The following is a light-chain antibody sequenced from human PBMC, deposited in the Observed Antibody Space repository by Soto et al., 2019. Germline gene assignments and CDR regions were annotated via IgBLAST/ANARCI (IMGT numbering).Light chain of an antibody. CDR2: GNT. CDR1: SSNIGAGYD. V-gene: IGLV1-40*01. CDR3: QSYDSSLGAYV. J-gene: IGLJ1*01. Sequence: QSVLTQPPSVSGAPGQRVTISCTGSSSNIGAGYDVHWYQQLPGTAPKLLIYGNTNRPSGVPDRFSGSKSGTSASLAITGLQAEDEGDFYCQSYDSSLGAYVFGTGTKSPS.